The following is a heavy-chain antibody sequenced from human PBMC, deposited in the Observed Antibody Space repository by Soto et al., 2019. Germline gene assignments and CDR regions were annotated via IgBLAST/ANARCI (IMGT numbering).Heavy chain of an antibody. CDR1: GFSLSTSGVG. D-gene: IGHD1-26*01. J-gene: IGHJ4*02. CDR3: APRPRQGGSYSSYFDY. Sequence: QITLKESGPTLVKPTQTLTLTCTFSGFSLSTSGVGVGWIRQPPGKALEWLALIYWNDDKRYSPSLKSRLTITKDTSKNQVVLTMTNMDPVDTATYYCAPRPRQGGSYSSYFDYCGQGTLVTVSA. V-gene: IGHV2-5*01. CDR2: IYWNDDK.